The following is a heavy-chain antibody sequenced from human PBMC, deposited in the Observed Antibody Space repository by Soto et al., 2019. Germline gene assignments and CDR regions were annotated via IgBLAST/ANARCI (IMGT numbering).Heavy chain of an antibody. V-gene: IGHV4-34*01. J-gene: IGHJ6*04. CDR2: INHSGST. Sequence: SETLSLTCAVYGGSFSGYCWSWIRQPPGKGLEWIREINHSGSTNYNPSLKSRVTISVDTSKNQFSLKLSSVTAADTAVYYCARARYSRFHYYYGMDVWGKGTTV. CDR1: GGSFSGYC. D-gene: IGHD6-13*01. CDR3: ARARYSRFHYYYGMDV.